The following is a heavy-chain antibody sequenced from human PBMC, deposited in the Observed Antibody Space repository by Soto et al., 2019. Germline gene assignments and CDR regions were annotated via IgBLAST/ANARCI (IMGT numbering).Heavy chain of an antibody. CDR2: IYPGDSDT. CDR3: ASHPDYYDSSGYYSPDVGAFDI. V-gene: IGHV5-51*01. CDR1: GYSFTSYW. Sequence: LGASLKISCKGSGYSFTSYWIGWVRQMPGKGLEWMGIIYPGDSDTRYSPSFQGQVTISADKSISTAYLQWSSLKASDTAMYYCASHPDYYDSSGYYSPDVGAFDIWGQGTTVTVSS. D-gene: IGHD3-22*01. J-gene: IGHJ3*02.